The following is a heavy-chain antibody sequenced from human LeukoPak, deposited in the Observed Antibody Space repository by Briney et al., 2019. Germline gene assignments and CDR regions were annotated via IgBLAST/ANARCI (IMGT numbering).Heavy chain of an antibody. J-gene: IGHJ4*02. CDR2: ISSSSSYI. CDR1: GFTFSSYS. CDR3: ARVAVAGSLTFDY. V-gene: IGHV3-21*04. Sequence: GGSLRLSCAASGFTFSSYSMNWVRQAPGKGLEWVSSISSSSSYIYYADSVKGRFTISRDNSKNTLYLQVNSLRAEDTAVYYCARVAVAGSLTFDYWGQGTLVTVSS. D-gene: IGHD6-19*01.